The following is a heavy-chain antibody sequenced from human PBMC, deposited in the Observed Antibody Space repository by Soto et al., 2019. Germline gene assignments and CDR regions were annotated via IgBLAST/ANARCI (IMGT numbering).Heavy chain of an antibody. CDR3: ARDLGYYDSSGYLDY. CDR1: GFTFSSYG. J-gene: IGHJ4*02. V-gene: IGHV3-33*01. D-gene: IGHD3-22*01. CDR2: IWYDGSNK. Sequence: GGSLRLSCAASGFTFSSYGMHWVRQAPGKGLEWVAVIWYDGSNKYYADSVKGRFTISRDNSKNTLYLQMNSLRAEDTAVYYCARDLGYYDSSGYLDYWGQGTLVTVSS.